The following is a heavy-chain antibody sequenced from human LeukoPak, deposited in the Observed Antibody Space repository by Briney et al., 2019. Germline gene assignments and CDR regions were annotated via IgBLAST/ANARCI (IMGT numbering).Heavy chain of an antibody. Sequence: ASVKVSCKASGYTFTGYYMHWVRQAPGQGLEWMGWINPNSGGTNYAQKFQGRVTMTRDTSISTAYMELSRLRSDDTAVYYCARTDTEKYSSGWTLDYWGQGTLVTVSS. D-gene: IGHD6-19*01. J-gene: IGHJ4*02. CDR2: INPNSGGT. CDR1: GYTFTGYY. CDR3: ARTDTEKYSSGWTLDY. V-gene: IGHV1-2*02.